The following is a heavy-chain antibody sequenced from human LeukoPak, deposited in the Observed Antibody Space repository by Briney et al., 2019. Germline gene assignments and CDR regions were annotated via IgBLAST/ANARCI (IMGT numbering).Heavy chain of an antibody. J-gene: IGHJ4*02. CDR1: GFTFSSYA. Sequence: GGSLRPSCAASGFTFSSYAMSWVRQAPGKGLGWVSAISGSGGSTYYADSVKGRFTISRDNSKNTLYLQMNSLRAEDTAVYYCAKGYDYVWGSYRSQFDYWGQGTLVTVSS. CDR3: AKGYDYVWGSYRSQFDY. CDR2: ISGSGGST. V-gene: IGHV3-23*01. D-gene: IGHD3-16*02.